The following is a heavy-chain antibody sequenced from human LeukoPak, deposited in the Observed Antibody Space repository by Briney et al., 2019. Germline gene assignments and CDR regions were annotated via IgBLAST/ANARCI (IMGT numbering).Heavy chain of an antibody. CDR2: IIPIFGTA. D-gene: IGHD5-24*01. Sequence: ASVKVSCKASGYTFTSYYMHWVRQAPGQGLEWMGGIIPIFGTANYAQKFQGRVTITADESTSTAYMELSSLRSEDTAVYYCARSVEMATIKSGLYWGQGTLVTVSS. CDR3: ARSVEMATIKSGLY. V-gene: IGHV1-69*13. CDR1: GYTFTSYY. J-gene: IGHJ4*02.